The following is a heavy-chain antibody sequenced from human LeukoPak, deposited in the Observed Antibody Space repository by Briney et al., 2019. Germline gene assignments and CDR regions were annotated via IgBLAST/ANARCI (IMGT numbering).Heavy chain of an antibody. CDR2: ISDDGSNT. CDR3: ARDADTATIIYWYFDL. CDR1: GFTLSSFG. Sequence: GGSLRLSCTASGFTLSSFGMHWVRQAPGKGLEWVAVISDDGSNTYYADSVKGRFTISRDNSKNTLYLQLNSLRTEDTAVYYCARDADTATIIYWYFDLWGRGTLVTVSS. D-gene: IGHD5-18*01. J-gene: IGHJ2*01. V-gene: IGHV3-30*03.